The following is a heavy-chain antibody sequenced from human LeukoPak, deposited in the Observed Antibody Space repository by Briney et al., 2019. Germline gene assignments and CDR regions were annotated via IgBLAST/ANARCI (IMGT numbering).Heavy chain of an antibody. CDR1: GGTFSSYA. CDR2: IIPIFGTA. D-gene: IGHD2-2*01. Sequence: EASVNVSCKASGGTFSSYAISWVRQAPGQGLEWMGGIIPIFGTANYAQKFQGRVTITADESTSTAYMELSSLRSEDTAVYYCARGAYCSSTSCYLPDWYFDLWGRGTLVTVSS. V-gene: IGHV1-69*13. CDR3: ARGAYCSSTSCYLPDWYFDL. J-gene: IGHJ2*01.